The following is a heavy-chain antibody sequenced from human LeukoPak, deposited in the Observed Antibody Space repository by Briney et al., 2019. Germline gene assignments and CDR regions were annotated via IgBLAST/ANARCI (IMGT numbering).Heavy chain of an antibody. V-gene: IGHV3-23*01. CDR2: ISGSGDST. CDR1: GFTFSSYA. CDR3: AREGGNSFDY. J-gene: IGHJ4*02. D-gene: IGHD1-26*01. Sequence: GGSLRLSCAASGFTFSSYAMSWVRQAPGKGLEWVSAISGSGDSTFYADSVKGRFTISRDNSKNTLYLQMNSLRAEDTTVYYCAREGGNSFDYWGQGTLVTVSS.